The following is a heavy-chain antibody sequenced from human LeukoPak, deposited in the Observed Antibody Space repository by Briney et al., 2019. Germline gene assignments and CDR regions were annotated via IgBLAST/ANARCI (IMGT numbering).Heavy chain of an antibody. CDR2: ISSSSGYI. J-gene: IGHJ4*02. D-gene: IGHD3-10*01. CDR3: ARDEGSGSYTFDY. Sequence: GGSLRLSCAASGFTFNSYSMNWVRQTPGKGLEWVSSISSSSGYINYADSVKGRFTVSRDNAKNSLYLQMNSLRAEDTAVYYCARDEGSGSYTFDYWGQGTLVTVSS. CDR1: GFTFNSYS. V-gene: IGHV3-21*01.